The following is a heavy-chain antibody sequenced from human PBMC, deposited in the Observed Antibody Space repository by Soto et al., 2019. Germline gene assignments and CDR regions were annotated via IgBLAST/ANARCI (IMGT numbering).Heavy chain of an antibody. J-gene: IGHJ6*02. CDR2: IYYSGNT. CDR1: GGSISRYS. D-gene: IGHD3-22*01. V-gene: IGHV4-59*01. CDR3: AREGDSSVYYSYYSGMDV. Sequence: SETLSLTCTVSGGSISRYSWRRVRQPPGKGLEWIGYIYYSGNTNYNPSLKSRVTISVDTSKNQFSLKLRSVTAADTAVYYCAREGDSSVYYSYYSGMDVWGQGTTVTVSS.